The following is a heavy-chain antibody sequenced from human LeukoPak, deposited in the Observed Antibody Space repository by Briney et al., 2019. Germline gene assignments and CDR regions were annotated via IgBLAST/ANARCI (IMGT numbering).Heavy chain of an antibody. CDR3: TRDPTQYLRYGYFDH. Sequence: GGSLRLSCEASGIIFSNYAMSWVRQAPGKGLEWVSSINQVSSHIYYADSVRGRFTISRDNAKNSLYLQMSSLRAEDTAVYYCTRDPTQYLRYGYFDHWGQGTLVTVSS. J-gene: IGHJ4*02. D-gene: IGHD4-11*01. CDR2: INQVSSHI. V-gene: IGHV3-21*01. CDR1: GIIFSNYA.